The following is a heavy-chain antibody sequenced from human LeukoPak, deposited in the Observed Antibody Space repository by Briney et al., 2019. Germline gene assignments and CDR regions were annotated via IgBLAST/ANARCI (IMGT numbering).Heavy chain of an antibody. CDR1: GGSISSGGYY. CDR3: ARAGPRQDHYYGSDYGMDV. V-gene: IGHV4-61*08. D-gene: IGHD3-10*01. CDR2: IYYSGST. J-gene: IGHJ6*02. Sequence: SQTLSLTCAVSGGSISSGGYYWGWIRQPPGKGLEWIGYIYYSGSTNYNPSLKSRVTISVDTSKNQFSLKLSSVTAADTAVYYCARAGPRQDHYYGSDYGMDVWGQGTTVTVSS.